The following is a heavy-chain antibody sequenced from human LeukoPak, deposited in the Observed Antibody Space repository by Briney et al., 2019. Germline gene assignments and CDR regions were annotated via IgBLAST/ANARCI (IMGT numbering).Heavy chain of an antibody. J-gene: IGHJ4*02. V-gene: IGHV3-21*05. CDR1: GFTFSGYS. D-gene: IGHD2-21*02. CDR2: ISSSSSYT. Sequence: KAGGSLRLSCAASGFTFSGYSMNWVRQAPGKGLEWVSYISSSSSYTNYADSVKGRFTISRDNAKNSLYLQMNSLRAEDTAVYYCARVKYGGDCLDYWGQGTLVTVSS. CDR3: ARVKYGGDCLDY.